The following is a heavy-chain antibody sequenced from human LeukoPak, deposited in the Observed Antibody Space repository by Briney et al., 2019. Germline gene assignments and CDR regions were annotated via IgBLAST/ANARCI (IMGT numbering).Heavy chain of an antibody. CDR1: GGTFSSYA. CDR3: ASVLSGIAVAGSFDP. Sequence: SVKVSCKASGGTFSSYAISWVRQAPGQGLEWMGRIIPILGIANYAQRFQGRVTITADKSTSTAYMELSSLRSEDTAVYYCASVLSGIAVAGSFDPWGQGTLVTVSS. D-gene: IGHD6-19*01. J-gene: IGHJ5*02. CDR2: IIPILGIA. V-gene: IGHV1-69*04.